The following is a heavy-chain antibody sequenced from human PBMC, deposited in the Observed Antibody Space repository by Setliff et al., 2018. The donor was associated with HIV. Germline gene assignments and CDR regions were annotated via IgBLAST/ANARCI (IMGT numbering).Heavy chain of an antibody. CDR2: IYNSGGT. CDR1: GGSISTGGYY. V-gene: IGHV4-31*03. D-gene: IGHD4-4*01. J-gene: IGHJ3*02. CDR3: AKTVPHSAAQDAFDI. Sequence: SETLSLTCTVSGGSISTGGYYWSWIRQHPGKGLEWIGYIYNSGGTYYNPSPKSRITMSIDTSKNQFSLKLNSVTAADTGVYYCAKTVPHSAAQDAFDIWGQGTMVTVSS.